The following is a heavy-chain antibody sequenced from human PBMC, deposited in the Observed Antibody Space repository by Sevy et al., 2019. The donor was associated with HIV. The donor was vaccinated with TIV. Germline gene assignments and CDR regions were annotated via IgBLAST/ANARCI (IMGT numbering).Heavy chain of an antibody. CDR3: AGENAWDRVYS. V-gene: IGHV4-59*08. CDR1: GGSITSLY. Sequence: SETLSLTCTVSGGSITSLYWNWIRQPPGKGLEWIANIYYNGHINYNPSLKSRVTLSLDTSKNQFSLRLSSVTAADTAMYYGAGENAWDRVYSWGQGTLVTVSS. CDR2: IYYNGHI. D-gene: IGHD1-26*01. J-gene: IGHJ4*02.